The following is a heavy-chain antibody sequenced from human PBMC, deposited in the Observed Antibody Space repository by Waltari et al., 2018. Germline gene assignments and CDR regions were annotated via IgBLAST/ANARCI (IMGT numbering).Heavy chain of an antibody. J-gene: IGHJ5*02. D-gene: IGHD2-21*02. CDR3: ARGPPRVTPEGNWFDP. CDR2: IYHSGST. V-gene: IGHV4-38-2*01. Sequence: QVQLQESGPGLVKPSETLSLTCAVSGYSISSGYYWGWIRQPPGKGLEWIGSIYHSGSTYYNPSLKSRVTISVDTSKNQFSLKLSSVTAADTAVYYCARGPPRVTPEGNWFDPWGQGTLVTVSS. CDR1: GYSISSGYY.